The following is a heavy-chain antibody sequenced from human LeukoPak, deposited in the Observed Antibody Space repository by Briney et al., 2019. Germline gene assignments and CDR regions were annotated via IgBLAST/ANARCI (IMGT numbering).Heavy chain of an antibody. CDR3: ARAGSYRLTSTL. J-gene: IGHJ4*02. Sequence: MPSETLSLTCAVSGGSISSGGYSWSWIRQPPGKGLEWIGYIYHSGSTYYNPSLKSRVTISVDTSTNQFSLALSSVTAADTAVYYCARAGSYRLTSTLWGQGTLVTVSS. CDR1: GGSISSGGYS. V-gene: IGHV4-30-2*01. D-gene: IGHD3-16*01. CDR2: IYHSGST.